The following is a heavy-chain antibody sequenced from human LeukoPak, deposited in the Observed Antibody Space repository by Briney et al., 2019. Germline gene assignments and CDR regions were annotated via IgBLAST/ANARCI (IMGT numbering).Heavy chain of an antibody. V-gene: IGHV3-30-3*01. D-gene: IGHD4-17*01. Sequence: PGGSLRLSCAASGFSFSSYAMNWVRQAPGKGLEWVAVISYDGSNKYYADSVKGRFTISRDNSKNTLYLQMNSLRAEDTAVYYCARAVTTLNPLSDYYYGMDVWGQGTLVTVSS. CDR1: GFSFSSYA. J-gene: IGHJ6*02. CDR2: ISYDGSNK. CDR3: ARAVTTLNPLSDYYYGMDV.